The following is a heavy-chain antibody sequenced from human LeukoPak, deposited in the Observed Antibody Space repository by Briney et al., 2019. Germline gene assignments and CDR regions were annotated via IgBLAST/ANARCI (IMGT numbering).Heavy chain of an antibody. CDR1: AYTFTSYA. J-gene: IGHJ4*02. CDR2: INTITGNP. Sequence: SVQASSWASAYTFTSYAINWVRHATGQGLEWMGWINTITGNPPYAQGFTGRFVFSLDTSVSTAYLQISSLRAEDTAVYYCARDMVRGVHLYYWGQGTLVTVSS. CDR3: ARDMVRGVHLYY. D-gene: IGHD3-10*01. V-gene: IGHV7-4-1*02.